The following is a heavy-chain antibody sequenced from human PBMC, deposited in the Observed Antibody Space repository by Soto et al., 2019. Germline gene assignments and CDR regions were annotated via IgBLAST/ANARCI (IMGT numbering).Heavy chain of an antibody. D-gene: IGHD6-19*01. J-gene: IGHJ5*02. V-gene: IGHV1-8*01. CDR1: GYTFTSYD. CDR3: ASVPSEAVAGSWFDP. CDR2: MNPNSGNT. Sequence: QVQLVQSGAEVKKPGASVKVSCKASGYTFTSYDINWVRQATGQGLEWMGWMNPNSGNTGYAQKVQGRVTLTRHTSVSTAYMELSSFRSEDTAVYYGASVPSEAVAGSWFDPGGKGILVAFAS.